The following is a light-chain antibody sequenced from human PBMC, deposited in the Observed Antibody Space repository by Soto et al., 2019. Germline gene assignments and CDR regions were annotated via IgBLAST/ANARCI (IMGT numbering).Light chain of an antibody. J-gene: IGLJ1*01. Sequence: QSVLTQPASVSGCPGQSITISCSGSISDVGSSGPVSWYQHHPGQVPKLIIYEGSRRPSGVSSRFSGSKTGNTASLTITGLQAEDEANYYCCSYVGARTYVFGTGTKVTVL. CDR3: CSYVGARTYV. CDR1: ISDVGSSGP. CDR2: EGS. V-gene: IGLV2-23*01.